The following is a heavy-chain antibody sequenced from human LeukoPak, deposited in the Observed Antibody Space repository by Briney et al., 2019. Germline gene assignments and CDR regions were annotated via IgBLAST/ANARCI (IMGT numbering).Heavy chain of an antibody. D-gene: IGHD3-22*01. CDR2: IYSGGST. V-gene: IGHV3-53*01. CDR1: GLTFDDYA. J-gene: IGHJ4*02. Sequence: GGSLRLSCAASGLTFDDYAMHWVRQAPGKGLEWVSVIYSGGSTYYADSVKGRFTISRDNSKNTLYLQMNSLRAEDTAVYYCANIGDYYDSSGCPLDYWGQGTLVTVSS. CDR3: ANIGDYYDSSGCPLDY.